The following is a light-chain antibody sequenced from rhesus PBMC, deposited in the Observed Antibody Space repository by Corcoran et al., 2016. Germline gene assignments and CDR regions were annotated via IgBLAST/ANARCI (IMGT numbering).Light chain of an antibody. CDR1: QSVSSY. Sequence: EIVMTQSPATLSLSPGERATLSCRASQSVSSYVAWYQQKPEQAPRPLIYGASSRAPGIPDRFSGSGSGTDFTLIISSLEPEDVGVYYCQQYNNWLTFGGGTKVEIK. CDR2: GAS. CDR3: QQYNNWLT. V-gene: IGKV3S9*01. J-gene: IGKJ4*01.